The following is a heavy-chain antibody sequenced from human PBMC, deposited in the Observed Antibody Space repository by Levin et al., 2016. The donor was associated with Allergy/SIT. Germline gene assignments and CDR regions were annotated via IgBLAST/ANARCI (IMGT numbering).Heavy chain of an antibody. D-gene: IGHD2-15*01. V-gene: IGHV3-30*18. CDR3: AKDLRAGGYIVVVVAATPDDAFDI. Sequence: VRQAPGKGLEWVAVISYDGSNKYYADSVKGRFTISRDNSKNTLYLQMNSLRAEDTAVYYCAKDLRAGGYIVVVVAATPDDAFDIWGQGTMVTVSS. J-gene: IGHJ3*02. CDR2: ISYDGSNK.